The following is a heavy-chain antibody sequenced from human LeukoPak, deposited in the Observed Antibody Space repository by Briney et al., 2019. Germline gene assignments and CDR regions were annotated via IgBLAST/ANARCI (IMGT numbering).Heavy chain of an antibody. J-gene: IGHJ4*02. CDR2: IRYDGSNK. CDR1: GFTFSSYG. CDR3: ARSRLNKNKGRGPRLLDY. V-gene: IGHV3-30*02. Sequence: GGSLRLSCAASGFTFSSYGMHWVRQAPGKGLEWVAFIRYDGSNKYYADSVKGRFTISRDNSKNTLYLQMNSLRSEDTAVYYCARSRLNKNKGRGPRLLDYWGQGTLVTVSS. D-gene: IGHD1-26*01.